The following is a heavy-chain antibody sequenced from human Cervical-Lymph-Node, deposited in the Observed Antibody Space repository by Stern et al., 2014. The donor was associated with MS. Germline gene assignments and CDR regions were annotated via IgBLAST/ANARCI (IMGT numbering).Heavy chain of an antibody. J-gene: IGHJ4*02. Sequence: MQLVQSGAEVKKPGESLKISCKLSGYSFTIYYIAWVRQMPGKGLEWMGVIYPYDSYTTYSPSFQGQFTISADKSITTAYLQWSSLRDSDTAMYYCARHVQGFDYWGQGTLVTVSA. V-gene: IGHV5-51*01. CDR3: ARHVQGFDY. CDR1: GYSFTIYY. CDR2: IYPYDSYT.